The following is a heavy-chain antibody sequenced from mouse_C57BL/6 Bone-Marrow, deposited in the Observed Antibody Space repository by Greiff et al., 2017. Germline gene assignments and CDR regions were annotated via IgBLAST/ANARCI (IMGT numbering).Heavy chain of an antibody. J-gene: IGHJ4*01. CDR2: IHPNSGST. CDR1: GYTFTSYW. CDR3: ESDYEYDGRHYAMDY. D-gene: IGHD2-4*01. V-gene: IGHV1-64*01. Sequence: VQLQQPGAELVKPGASVKLSCKASGYTFTSYWMHWVKQRPGQGLEWIGMIHPNSGSTNYNEKFKSKATLTVDKSSSTAYMQLSSLTSEDSAVYYCESDYEYDGRHYAMDYWGQGTSVTVSS.